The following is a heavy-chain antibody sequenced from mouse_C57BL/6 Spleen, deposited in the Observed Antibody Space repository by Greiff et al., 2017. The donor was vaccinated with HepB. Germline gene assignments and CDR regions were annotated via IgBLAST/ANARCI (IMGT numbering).Heavy chain of an antibody. V-gene: IGHV1-42*01. D-gene: IGHD1-1*01. CDR2: INPSTGGT. J-gene: IGHJ3*01. CDR3: ERSPYYCSSSGFAY. CDR1: GYSFTGYY. Sequence: EVQLQQSGPELVKPGASVKISCKASGYSFTGYYMNWVKQSPEKSLEWIGEINPSTGGTTYNQKFKAKATLTVDKSSSTAYMQLKSLTSEDSAVYYCERSPYYCSSSGFAYWGQGTLVTVSA.